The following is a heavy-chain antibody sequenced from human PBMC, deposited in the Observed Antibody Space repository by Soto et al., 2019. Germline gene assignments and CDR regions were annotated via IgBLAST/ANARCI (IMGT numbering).Heavy chain of an antibody. V-gene: IGHV3-7*01. CDR2: IKGDGILK. CDR3: ARYESSGPAVW. CDR1: GFTFSNYW. D-gene: IGHD3-22*01. Sequence: GGSLRLSCAASGFTFSNYWMTWVRQAPGKGLEWVANIKGDGILKYYMDSVKGRFIISRDNAKNSLHLQMNSLRDEDTAVYYCARYESSGPAVWWGQGTLVTAPQ. J-gene: IGHJ4*02.